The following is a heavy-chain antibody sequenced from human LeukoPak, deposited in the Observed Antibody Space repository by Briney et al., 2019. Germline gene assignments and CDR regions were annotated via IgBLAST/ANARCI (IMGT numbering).Heavy chain of an antibody. J-gene: IGHJ4*02. CDR2: IHDSGSA. CDR3: ARVASLTLYFFDY. CDR1: GGSMNSGDHF. Sequence: SETLSLTWTVSGGSMNSGDHFWSWIRQPPGKGLEWIGYIHDSGSAYYKPSLKSRVTISVDTSKNQFSLKLTSVTAADTAVYFCARVASLTLYFFDYWGQGALVTVSS. V-gene: IGHV4-30-4*01. D-gene: IGHD2/OR15-2a*01.